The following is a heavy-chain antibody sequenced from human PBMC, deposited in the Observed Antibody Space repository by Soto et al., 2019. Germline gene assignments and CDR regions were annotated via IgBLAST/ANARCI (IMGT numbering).Heavy chain of an antibody. J-gene: IGHJ5*02. CDR3: VRDVTNSLRDRFDP. Sequence: SETLSLTCTVSGASISGFYWSWIRKSAGKGLEWIGRIYATGTTDYNPSLESRVMMSVDTSKKQFSLKLRSVTAADTAVYYCVRDVTNSLRDRFDPWGQGISVTVSS. D-gene: IGHD1-1*01. CDR2: IYATGTT. V-gene: IGHV4-4*07. CDR1: GASISGFY.